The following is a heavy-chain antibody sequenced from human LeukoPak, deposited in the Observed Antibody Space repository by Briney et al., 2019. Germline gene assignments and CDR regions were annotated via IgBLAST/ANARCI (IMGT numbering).Heavy chain of an antibody. Sequence: GGSLRLSCAASGFSFSSFSMNWVRQAPGKGLEWVSYISGGSSFTYYVDSVKGRFTISRDNAKNTLYLQMNSLRAEDTAVYYCARDLGYSSGPNYWGQGTRVTVSS. CDR2: ISGGSSFT. CDR1: GFSFSSFS. V-gene: IGHV3-21*01. D-gene: IGHD6-19*01. J-gene: IGHJ4*02. CDR3: ARDLGYSSGPNY.